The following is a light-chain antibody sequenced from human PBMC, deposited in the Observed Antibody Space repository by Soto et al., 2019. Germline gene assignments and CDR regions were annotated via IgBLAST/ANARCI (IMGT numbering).Light chain of an antibody. Sequence: QSALTQPASVSGSPGQSITISCTGTSSNVGDYNFVSWYQQRPGTAPKVTIYDVTYRPPGVSDRFSGSKSGNTASLTISGLQPEDEADYYCSSYTSSSIWVFGGGTKLTVL. CDR2: DVT. CDR1: SSNVGDYNF. J-gene: IGLJ3*02. V-gene: IGLV2-14*03. CDR3: SSYTSSSIWV.